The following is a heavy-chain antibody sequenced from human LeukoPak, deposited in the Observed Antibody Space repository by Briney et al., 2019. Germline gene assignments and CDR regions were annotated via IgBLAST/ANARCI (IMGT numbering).Heavy chain of an antibody. D-gene: IGHD3-9*01. J-gene: IGHJ4*02. V-gene: IGHV4-61*01. CDR1: GGSISSSSYY. CDR3: ARDTILTGYDY. Sequence: PSETLSLTCTVSGGSISSSSYYWSWIRQPPGKGLEWIGYIYYSGSTNYNPSLKSRVTISVDTSKNQFSLKLSSVTAADTAVYYCARDTILTGYDYWGQGALVTVSS. CDR2: IYYSGST.